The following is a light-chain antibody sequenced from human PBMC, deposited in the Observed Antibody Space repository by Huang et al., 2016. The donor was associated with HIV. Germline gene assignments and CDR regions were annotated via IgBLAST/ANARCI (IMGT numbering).Light chain of an antibody. CDR2: GAS. J-gene: IGKJ4*01. Sequence: EIVMTQSPASLSVSPGERATLSCRASQSVRTNIAWYQQKPGQAPRLLIYGASTRVIGVPDRFSGGGSGTEFTLTISSLQSEDFAVYYCQQYNNWPPLTFGGGTKVETK. V-gene: IGKV3D-15*01. CDR1: QSVRTN. CDR3: QQYNNWPPLT.